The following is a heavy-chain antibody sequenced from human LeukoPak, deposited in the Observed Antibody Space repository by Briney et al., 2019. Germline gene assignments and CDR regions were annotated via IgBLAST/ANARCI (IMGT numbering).Heavy chain of an antibody. J-gene: IGHJ4*02. CDR2: ISGSGGTT. CDR1: GFSFFNYA. Sequence: PGGALRLSCAASGFSFFNYAMSWVRQAPGKGLEWVSGISGSGGTTLYADSVKGRFTISRDNSKNTLYLQMNSLRAADTAAYYCAKFGDSWFFYDYWGQGTLVTVSA. V-gene: IGHV3-23*01. D-gene: IGHD6-13*01. CDR3: AKFGDSWFFYDY.